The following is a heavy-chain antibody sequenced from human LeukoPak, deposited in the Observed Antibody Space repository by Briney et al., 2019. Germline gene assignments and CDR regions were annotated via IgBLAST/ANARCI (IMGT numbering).Heavy chain of an antibody. V-gene: IGHV4-59*01. J-gene: IGHJ4*02. CDR2: IYYSGST. D-gene: IGHD1-1*01. Sequence: KTSETLSLTCTVSGGSISSYYWNWIRQPPGKGLEWIGYIYYSGSTNYNPSLKSRVTISVDTSKNQFSLKLSSVTAADTAVYYCARWGGGTTGTIPFDYWGQGTLVTVSS. CDR1: GGSISSYY. CDR3: ARWGGGTTGTIPFDY.